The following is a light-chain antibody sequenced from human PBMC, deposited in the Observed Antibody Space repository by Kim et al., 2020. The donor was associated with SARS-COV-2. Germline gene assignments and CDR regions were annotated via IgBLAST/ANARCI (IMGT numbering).Light chain of an antibody. J-gene: IGLJ2*01. CDR2: GNS. CDR1: SSNIGAPYD. Sequence: QSVLTQPPSVSGAPGQRVTISCTGSSSNIGAPYDVHWYKQLPGTAPKLLIYGNSNRPSGVPDRFSASKSGTSASLAIAGLQAEDEADYYCQSYDSSLSGVVFGGGTQLTVL. V-gene: IGLV1-40*01. CDR3: QSYDSSLSGVV.